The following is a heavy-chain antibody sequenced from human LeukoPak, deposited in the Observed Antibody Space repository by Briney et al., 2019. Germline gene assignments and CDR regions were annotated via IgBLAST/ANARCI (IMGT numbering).Heavy chain of an antibody. V-gene: IGHV4-34*01. J-gene: IGHJ4*02. CDR1: GGSFSGYH. CDR2: INDRGHT. CDR3: ARDPTTVVTTPYYFDF. D-gene: IGHD4-23*01. Sequence: SETLSLTCAVHGGSFSGYHWNWIRQSPGKGREWIGEINDRGHTNYNPSLESRITISVDTSKKQFSLNLGSVTAADTAVYYCARDPTTVVTTPYYFDFWGQGTLVTVSS.